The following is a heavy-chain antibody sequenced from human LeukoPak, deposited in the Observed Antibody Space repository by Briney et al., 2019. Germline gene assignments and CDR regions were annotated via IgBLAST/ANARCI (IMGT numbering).Heavy chain of an antibody. V-gene: IGHV3-43*02. CDR2: ISGDCGST. D-gene: IGHD5-18*01. CDR1: GFTFDDYA. CDR3: AKDKTLRGYSYGHADY. J-gene: IGHJ4*02. Sequence: GGSLRLSCAASGFTFDDYAMHWVRQAPGKGLEWVSLISGDCGSTYYADSVKGRFTISRDNSKNYLYLQMNSLRTEDTALYYCAKDKTLRGYSYGHADYWGQGTLVTVSS.